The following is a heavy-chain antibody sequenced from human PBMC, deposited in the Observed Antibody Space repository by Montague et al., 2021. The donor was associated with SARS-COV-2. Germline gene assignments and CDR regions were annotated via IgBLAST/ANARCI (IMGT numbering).Heavy chain of an antibody. V-gene: IGHV4-31*03. CDR3: ARAPTIFGVVITNFDY. J-gene: IGHJ4*02. D-gene: IGHD3-3*01. CDR2: IYYSGST. Sequence: TLSLTCTVSGGSISSGGYYWSWIRQHPGKGLEWIGYIYYSGSTYYNPSLKSRVTISVDTSKNQSSLKLSSVTAADTAVYYCARAPTIFGVVITNFDYWGQGTLVTVSS. CDR1: GGSISSGGYY.